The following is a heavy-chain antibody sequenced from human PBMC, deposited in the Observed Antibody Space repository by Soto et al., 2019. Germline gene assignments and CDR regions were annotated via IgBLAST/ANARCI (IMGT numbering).Heavy chain of an antibody. CDR1: GYTFTSYG. CDR3: ARAIAVADEFYYGMEV. D-gene: IGHD6-19*01. J-gene: IGHJ6*01. CDR2: ISAYNGNT. V-gene: IGHV1-18*01. Sequence: ASVKVSCKASGYTFTSYGISWVRQAPGQGLEWMGWISAYNGNTNYAQKLQGRVTMTTDTSTSTAYMELRSLRSDDTAVYYCARAIAVADEFYYGMEVWGQGTTVNVSS.